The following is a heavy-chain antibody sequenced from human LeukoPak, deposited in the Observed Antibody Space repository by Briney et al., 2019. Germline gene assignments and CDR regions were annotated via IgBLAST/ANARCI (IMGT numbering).Heavy chain of an antibody. Sequence: PSETLSLTCTVSGGSISSYYWSWIRQPPGKGLEWIGYIYYSGSTNYNPSLKSRATISVDTSKNQFSLKLSSATAADTAVYYCARRVGYGDYEGPSYYFDYWGQGTLVTVSS. CDR3: ARRVGYGDYEGPSYYFDY. CDR1: GGSISSYY. J-gene: IGHJ4*02. CDR2: IYYSGST. V-gene: IGHV4-59*01. D-gene: IGHD4-17*01.